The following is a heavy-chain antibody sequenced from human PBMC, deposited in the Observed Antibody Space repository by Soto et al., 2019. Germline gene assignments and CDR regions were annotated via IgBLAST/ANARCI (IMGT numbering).Heavy chain of an antibody. D-gene: IGHD3-10*01. J-gene: IGHJ3*01. Sequence: GESLKISWEGSGYSFAGFWIGWVRQMPGKGLDWMGVIYPGDSDTRYSPSFHGQVTISADKSISTAYLQWSSLKASDTAMYFCARLPGVRGVFDGFNVWGQGTVVTVSS. V-gene: IGHV5-51*01. CDR1: GYSFAGFW. CDR2: IYPGDSDT. CDR3: ARLPGVRGVFDGFNV.